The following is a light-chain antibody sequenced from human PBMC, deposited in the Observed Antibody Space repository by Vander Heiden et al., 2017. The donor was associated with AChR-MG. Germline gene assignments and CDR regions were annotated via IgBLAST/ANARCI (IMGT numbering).Light chain of an antibody. V-gene: IGLV2-14*01. Sequence: QSALTHPAYVSLSPGQPITISFTGTSSDVGGYNYVSWYQQPPGKAPQLMIYDVSHRAAGVAHRFSGSKSGSTASLTISGLEDEDEADYYCSSDKDSSTLVFGGGTKLTVL. CDR2: DVS. CDR3: SSDKDSSTLV. CDR1: SSDVGGYNY. J-gene: IGLJ2*01.